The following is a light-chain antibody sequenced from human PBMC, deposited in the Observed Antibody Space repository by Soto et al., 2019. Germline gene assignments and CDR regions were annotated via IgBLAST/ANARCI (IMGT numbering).Light chain of an antibody. CDR1: QSVSSF. J-gene: IGKJ4*01. Sequence: EIVLTQSPATLSLSPGERDTLSCKASQSVSSFLAWYQQKPGQAPRLLIYDVSSRATGSPTRFSGSGSGTDFTLTISSLELEDFAVYYCQQRINWPLTFAGGTKVEIK. CDR3: QQRINWPLT. V-gene: IGKV3-11*01. CDR2: DVS.